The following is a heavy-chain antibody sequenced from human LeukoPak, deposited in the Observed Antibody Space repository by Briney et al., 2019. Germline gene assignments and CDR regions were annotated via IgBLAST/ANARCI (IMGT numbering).Heavy chain of an antibody. CDR1: GGSISSYY. J-gene: IGHJ4*02. CDR3: AREENYYDSSGFHRFFDY. D-gene: IGHD3-22*01. Sequence: SETLSLTCTVSGGSISSYYWSWIRQPPEKGLEWIGYIYYSGSTNYNPSLKSRVTISVDTSKNQFSLKLSSVTAADTAVYYCAREENYYDSSGFHRFFDYWGQGTLVTVSS. CDR2: IYYSGST. V-gene: IGHV4-59*12.